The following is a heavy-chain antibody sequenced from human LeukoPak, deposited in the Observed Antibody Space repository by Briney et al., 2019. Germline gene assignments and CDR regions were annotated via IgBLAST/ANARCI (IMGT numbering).Heavy chain of an antibody. CDR2: ISGSGGST. Sequence: PGGSLRLSCAASGFTFSSYAMHWVRQAPGKGLEWVSAISGSGGSTYYADSVKGRFTISRDNSKNTLYLQMNSLRAEDTAVYYCAKVSDYSYGSSDWFDPWGQGTLVTVSS. V-gene: IGHV3-23*01. D-gene: IGHD5-18*01. CDR3: AKVSDYSYGSSDWFDP. J-gene: IGHJ5*02. CDR1: GFTFSSYA.